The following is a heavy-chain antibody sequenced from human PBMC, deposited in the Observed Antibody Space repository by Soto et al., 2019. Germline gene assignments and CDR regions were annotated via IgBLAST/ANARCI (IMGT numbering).Heavy chain of an antibody. CDR1: GFTFSSYW. CDR2: INSDGSST. J-gene: IGHJ6*03. CDR3: ARGNAYSNQAMGYYYMDV. Sequence: GGSLRLSCAASGFTFSSYWMHWVRQAPGKGLVWVSRINSDGSSTSYADSVKGRFTISRDNAKNTLYLQMNSLRAEDTAVYYCARGNAYSNQAMGYYYMDVWGKGTTVTVSS. V-gene: IGHV3-74*01. D-gene: IGHD4-4*01.